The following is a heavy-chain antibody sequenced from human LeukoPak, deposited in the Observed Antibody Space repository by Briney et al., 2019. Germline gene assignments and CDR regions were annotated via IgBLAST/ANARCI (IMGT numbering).Heavy chain of an antibody. CDR3: AREATVTHDAFDI. D-gene: IGHD4-17*01. J-gene: IGHJ3*02. CDR1: GGSISSSSYY. Sequence: PSETLSLTCTVSGGSISSSSYYWGWIRQPPGKGLEWIGSIYYSGSTYYNPSLKSLVTISVDTSKNQFSLKLSSVTAADTAVYYCAREATVTHDAFDIWGQGTMVTVSS. CDR2: IYYSGST. V-gene: IGHV4-39*07.